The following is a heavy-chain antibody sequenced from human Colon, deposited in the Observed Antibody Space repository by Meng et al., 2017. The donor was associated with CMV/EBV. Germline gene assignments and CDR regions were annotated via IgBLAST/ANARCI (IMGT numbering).Heavy chain of an antibody. CDR3: ARITTVPYWFDP. V-gene: IGHV4-38-2*02. Sequence: GSLRLSCSVSGNSISRGYYWGWIRQPPGKGPEWIGSIFHSGVTYYNPSLKSRVTISVDTFKNQFSLKLSSVSAADTAVYYCARITTVPYWFDPWGQGILVTVSS. CDR1: GNSISRGYY. D-gene: IGHD1-1*01. J-gene: IGHJ5*02. CDR2: IFHSGVT.